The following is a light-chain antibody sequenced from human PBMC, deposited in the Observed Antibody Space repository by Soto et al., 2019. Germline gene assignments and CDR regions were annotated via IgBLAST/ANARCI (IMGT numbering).Light chain of an antibody. CDR2: AAS. CDR1: ENINTY. CDR3: QQSYTIPVT. Sequence: DIQMTQSPSSLSASVGDRVTITCRTSENINTYLNWYQQKPGKVPKLLIYAASSLQSVVPSRFSGSGSGTDFTLTISSLQPEDFATYYCQQSYTIPVTFGQGTRLEIK. J-gene: IGKJ2*01. V-gene: IGKV1-39*01.